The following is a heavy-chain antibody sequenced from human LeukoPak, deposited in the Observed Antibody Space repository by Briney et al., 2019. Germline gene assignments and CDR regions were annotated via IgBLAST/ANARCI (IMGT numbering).Heavy chain of an antibody. J-gene: IGHJ6*03. CDR2: MNPNSGNT. CDR3: AREGSSPDYYYYYMDV. V-gene: IGHV1-8*01. Sequence: ASVKVSCKASGYTFTSYDMNWVRQAPGQGLEWMGWMNPNSGNTVYAQKFQGRVTMTRNTSISTAYMELSSLRSEDTAVYYCAREGSSPDYYYYYMDVWGKGTTVTVSS. CDR1: GYTFTSYD. D-gene: IGHD6-6*01.